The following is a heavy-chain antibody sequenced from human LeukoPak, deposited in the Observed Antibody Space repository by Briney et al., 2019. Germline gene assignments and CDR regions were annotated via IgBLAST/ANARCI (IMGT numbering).Heavy chain of an antibody. D-gene: IGHD6-19*01. V-gene: IGHV1-69*13. CDR2: IIPIFGTA. CDR3: ARGIASSSGAKQVFDY. J-gene: IGHJ4*02. Sequence: SVKVSCKASGGTFSSYAISWVRQAPGQGLEWTGGIIPIFGTANYAQKFQGRVTITADESTSTAYMELSSLRSEDTAVYYCARGIASSSGAKQVFDYWGQGTLVTVSS. CDR1: GGTFSSYA.